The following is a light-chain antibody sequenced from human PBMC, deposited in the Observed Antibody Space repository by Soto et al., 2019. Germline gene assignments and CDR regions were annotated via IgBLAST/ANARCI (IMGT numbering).Light chain of an antibody. CDR1: QSISSY. J-gene: IGKJ2*01. Sequence: DIQMTQSPSSLSASVGDRVTITCRASQSISSYLDWYQQKPGKAPKLLIYAAFSLQSGVPSRFSGSGSGTDFHLTISSLQPEDCATYYCEQSYINPHTFGQGTRLEIK. CDR2: AAF. CDR3: EQSYINPHT. V-gene: IGKV1-39*01.